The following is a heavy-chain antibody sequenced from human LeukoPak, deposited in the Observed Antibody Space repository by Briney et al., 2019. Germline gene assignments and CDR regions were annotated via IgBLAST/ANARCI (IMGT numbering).Heavy chain of an antibody. V-gene: IGHV3-30-3*01. Sequence: GGSLRLSCAASGFTFSSYAMHWVRQAPGKGLEWVAVISYDGSNKYYADSVKGRFTISRDNSKNTLYLQMNSLRAEDTAVYYCARDGIAAAAIDYWGQGTLVTVSS. J-gene: IGHJ4*02. CDR3: ARDGIAAAAIDY. CDR2: ISYDGSNK. CDR1: GFTFSSYA. D-gene: IGHD6-13*01.